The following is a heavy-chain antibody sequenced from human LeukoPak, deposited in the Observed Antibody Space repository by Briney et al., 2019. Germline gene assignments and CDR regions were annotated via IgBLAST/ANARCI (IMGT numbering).Heavy chain of an antibody. J-gene: IGHJ5*02. CDR3: ARGEGLWFDP. Sequence: PSETLSLTCTVSGGSISSYYWSWIRQPPGKGLEWIGYIYYSGSTTYNPSLKSRVNISVDTSKNQFSLKLSSVTAADTAVYYCARGEGLWFDPWGQGTLVTVSS. D-gene: IGHD3-10*01. CDR1: GGSISSYY. V-gene: IGHV4-59*08. CDR2: IYYSGST.